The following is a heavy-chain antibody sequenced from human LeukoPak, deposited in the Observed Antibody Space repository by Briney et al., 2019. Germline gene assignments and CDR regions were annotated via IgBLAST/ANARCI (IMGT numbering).Heavy chain of an antibody. D-gene: IGHD2-15*01. J-gene: IGHJ6*03. V-gene: IGHV1-18*01. CDR1: GYTFTSYG. CDR3: ARAWPQSDSFNPSYYYYYYMDV. Sequence: ASVKVSCKASGYTFTSYGISWVRQAPGQGLEWMGWISAYNGNTNYAQKLQGRVTMTTDTSTSTAYMELRSLRSDDTAVYYCARAWPQSDSFNPSYYYYYYMDVWGKGTTVTVSS. CDR2: ISAYNGNT.